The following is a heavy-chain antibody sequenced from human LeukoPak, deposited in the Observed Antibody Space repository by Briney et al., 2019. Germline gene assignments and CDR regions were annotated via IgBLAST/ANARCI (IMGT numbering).Heavy chain of an antibody. Sequence: SETLSLTCAVYGGSFSGYYWSWIRQPPGKGLEWIGEINHSGSTNYNPSLKSRVTISVDRSKNQFSLKLSSVTAADTAVYYCARNTAMADGVDYWGQGTLVTVSS. CDR2: INHSGST. CDR1: GGSFSGYY. J-gene: IGHJ4*02. V-gene: IGHV4-34*01. D-gene: IGHD5-18*01. CDR3: ARNTAMADGVDY.